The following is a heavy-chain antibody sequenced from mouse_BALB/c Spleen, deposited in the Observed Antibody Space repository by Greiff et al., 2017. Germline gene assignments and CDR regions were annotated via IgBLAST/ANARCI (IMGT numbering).Heavy chain of an antibody. CDR3: ARYYDYDAWFAY. D-gene: IGHD2-4*01. Sequence: EVHLVESGGGLVKPGGSLKLSCAASGFTFSSYAMSWVRQSPEKRLEWVAEISSGGSYTYYPDTVTGRFTISRDNAKNTLYLEMSSLRSEVTAMYYCARYYDYDAWFAYWGQGTLVTVSA. CDR1: GFTFSSYA. V-gene: IGHV5-9-4*01. J-gene: IGHJ3*01. CDR2: ISSGGSYT.